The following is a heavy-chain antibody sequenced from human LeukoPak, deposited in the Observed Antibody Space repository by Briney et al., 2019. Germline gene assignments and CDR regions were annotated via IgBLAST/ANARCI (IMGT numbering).Heavy chain of an antibody. CDR1: GFTFSSYG. J-gene: IGHJ4*02. V-gene: IGHV3-30*18. CDR2: ISYDGSNK. Sequence: GGSLRLSCAASGFTFSSYGMHWVRQAPGKGLEWVAVISYDGSNKYYGDSVKGRFTISRDNSKNTLYLQMNSLRAEDTAMYYCAKDGDYDYVWGSYRGGHYFDYWGQGTLVTVSS. D-gene: IGHD3-16*02. CDR3: AKDGDYDYVWGSYRGGHYFDY.